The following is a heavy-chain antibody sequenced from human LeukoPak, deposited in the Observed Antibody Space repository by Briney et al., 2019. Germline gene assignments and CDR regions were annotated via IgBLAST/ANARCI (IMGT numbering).Heavy chain of an antibody. CDR3: ARGPNTYYYDSSGYPYFDL. CDR2: ISAYNGNT. J-gene: IGHJ2*01. CDR1: GYTFTSYG. Sequence: GASVKVSCKASGYTFTSYGISWVRQAPGQGLEWMGWISAYNGNTNYAQKLQGRVTMTTDTSTSTAYMELRSLRSDDTAVYYCARGPNTYYYDSSGYPYFDLWGRGTLVTVSS. D-gene: IGHD3-22*01. V-gene: IGHV1-18*01.